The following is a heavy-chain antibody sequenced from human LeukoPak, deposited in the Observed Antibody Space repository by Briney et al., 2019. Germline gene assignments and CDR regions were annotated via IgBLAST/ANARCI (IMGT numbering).Heavy chain of an antibody. Sequence: SETLSLTCTVSGGSISSGSYYWSWIRQPAGKGLEWIGRIYTSGSTNYTPSLKSRVTISVDTSKNQFSLKLSSVTAADTAVYYCARDLRGDYFDYWGQGTLVTVSS. CDR2: IYTSGST. V-gene: IGHV4-61*02. J-gene: IGHJ4*02. CDR1: GGSISSGSYY. CDR3: ARDLRGDYFDY.